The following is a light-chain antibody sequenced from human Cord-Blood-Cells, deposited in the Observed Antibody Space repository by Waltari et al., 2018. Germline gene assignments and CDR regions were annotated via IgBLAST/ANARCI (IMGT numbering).Light chain of an antibody. CDR1: SRDGGSYNL. J-gene: IGLJ2*01. CDR2: EGS. CDR3: CSYAGSSTNVV. V-gene: IGLV2-23*01. Sequence: QSALTQPSSVSGSSGQSITISFTGTSRDGGSYNLVSWYQQHPGKAPKLMIYEGSKRPSGVSNRFSGSKSGNTASLTIPGLQAEDEADYYCCSYAGSSTNVVFGGGTKLTVL.